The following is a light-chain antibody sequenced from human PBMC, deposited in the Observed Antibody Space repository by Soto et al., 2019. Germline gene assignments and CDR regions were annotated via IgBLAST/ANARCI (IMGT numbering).Light chain of an antibody. V-gene: IGKV3-11*01. J-gene: IGKJ1*01. CDR3: QHRSNWPQT. CDR1: HIVDNY. Sequence: EIVLTQSPATQSLSPGEIATLSCRASHIVDNYLDWYQQKLGQAPRLLIYKSSNKATGIPASFSGSESVTDFILTISSLEPKDFAVYYCQHRSNWPQTFGQGTKEDIK. CDR2: KSS.